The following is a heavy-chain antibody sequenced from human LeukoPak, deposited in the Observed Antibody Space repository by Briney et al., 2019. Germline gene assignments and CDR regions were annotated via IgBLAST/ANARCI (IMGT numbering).Heavy chain of an antibody. CDR3: TRVGATGTTSPFDY. D-gene: IGHD1-1*01. CDR2: INPNSGGT. V-gene: IGHV1-2*02. CDR1: GYTFAGYY. J-gene: IGHJ4*02. Sequence: ASVKVSCKASGYTFAGYYMHWVRQAPGQGLEWMGWINPNSGGTNYAQKFQGRVTMTRDTSISTAYMELSRLRSDDTAVYYCTRVGATGTTSPFDYWGQGTLVTVSS.